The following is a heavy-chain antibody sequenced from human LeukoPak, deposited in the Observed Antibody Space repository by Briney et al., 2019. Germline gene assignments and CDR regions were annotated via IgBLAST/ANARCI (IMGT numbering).Heavy chain of an antibody. D-gene: IGHD2-2*01. J-gene: IGHJ4*02. Sequence: GALRLSCAASGFTFSSYAMSWVRQAPGKGLEWVSAISGSGGSTYYADSVKGRFTISRDNSKNTLYLQMNSLRAEDTAVYYCAKPGYCSSTSCLMDYWGQGTLVTVSS. CDR2: ISGSGGST. CDR1: GFTFSSYA. CDR3: AKPGYCSSTSCLMDY. V-gene: IGHV3-23*01.